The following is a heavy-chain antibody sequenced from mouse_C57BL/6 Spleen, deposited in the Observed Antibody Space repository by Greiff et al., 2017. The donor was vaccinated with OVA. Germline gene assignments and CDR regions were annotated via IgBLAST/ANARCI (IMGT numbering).Heavy chain of an antibody. J-gene: IGHJ3*01. CDR2: IDPSDSYT. CDR1: GYTFTSYW. V-gene: IGHV1-50*01. D-gene: IGHD1-1*01. CDR3: ARGPYYEGFAD. Sequence: VQLQQPGAELVKPGASVKLSCKASGYTFTSYWMPWVKQRPGQGLEWIGEIDPSDSYTNYNQKFKGKATLTVDTSSSTAYMQLSSLTSEDSAVYYCARGPYYEGFADWGQGTLVTVSA.